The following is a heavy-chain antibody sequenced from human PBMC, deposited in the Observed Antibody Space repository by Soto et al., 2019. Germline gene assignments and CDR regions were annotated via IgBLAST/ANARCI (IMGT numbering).Heavy chain of an antibody. CDR3: TGGEAKVCGDYRYSYYMDV. D-gene: IGHD4-17*01. CDR2: IRSKANSYAT. V-gene: IGHV3-73*01. J-gene: IGHJ6*03. Sequence: EVQLVESGGGLVQPGGSLKLSCAASGFTFSGSAMHWVRQASGKGLEWVGRIRSKANSYATAYAASVKGRFTISRDDSKNTAYLKMNNLKTEDTAVYHCTGGEAKVCGDYRYSYYMDVWGKGTTVTVSS. CDR1: GFTFSGSA.